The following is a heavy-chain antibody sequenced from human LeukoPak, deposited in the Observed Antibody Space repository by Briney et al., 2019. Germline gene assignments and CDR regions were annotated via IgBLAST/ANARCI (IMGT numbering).Heavy chain of an antibody. CDR1: GYTFTSYD. CDR3: VGVTTTQGTFDY. CDR2: MNPNSGNT. J-gene: IGHJ4*02. Sequence: ASVKVSCKASGYTFTSYDINWVRQATGQGLEWMGWMNPNSGNTGYAQKFQGRVTITRNTSISTAYMELSSLRSEDTAVYYCVGVTTTQGTFDYWGQGTLVTVSS. D-gene: IGHD4-11*01. V-gene: IGHV1-8*03.